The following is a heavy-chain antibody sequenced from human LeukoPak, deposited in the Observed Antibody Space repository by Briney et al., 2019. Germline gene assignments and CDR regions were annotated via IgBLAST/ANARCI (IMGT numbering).Heavy chain of an antibody. J-gene: IGHJ4*02. V-gene: IGHV1-2*02. Sequence: ASVKVSCKASGYTFTGYYMHWVRQAPGQGPEWMGWINPNSGGTNYAQKFQGRVTMTRDTSISTAYMELSRLRSDDTAVYYCARDYYDSSGYRSIDYWGQGTLVTVSS. D-gene: IGHD3-22*01. CDR3: ARDYYDSSGYRSIDY. CDR1: GYTFTGYY. CDR2: INPNSGGT.